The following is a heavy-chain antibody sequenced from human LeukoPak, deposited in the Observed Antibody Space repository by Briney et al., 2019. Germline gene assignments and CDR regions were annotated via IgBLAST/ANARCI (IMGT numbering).Heavy chain of an antibody. CDR2: INHSGST. Sequence: SETLSLTCAVYGGSFSGYYWSWIRQPPGKGLEWIGEINHSGSTNYNPSLKSRVTISVDTSKNQFSLKLSSVTAADTAVYYCARDQRATVVTPLWNWFDPWGQGTLVTVSS. V-gene: IGHV4-34*01. J-gene: IGHJ5*02. D-gene: IGHD4-23*01. CDR3: ARDQRATVVTPLWNWFDP. CDR1: GGSFSGYY.